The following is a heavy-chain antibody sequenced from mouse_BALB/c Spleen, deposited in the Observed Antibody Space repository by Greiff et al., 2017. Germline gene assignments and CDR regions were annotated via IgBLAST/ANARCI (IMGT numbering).Heavy chain of an antibody. CDR2: ISYSGST. D-gene: IGHD3-3*01. V-gene: IGHV3-2*02. Sequence: EVKLQESGPGLVKPSQSLSLTCTVTGYSITSDYAWNWIRQFPGNKLEWMGYISYSGSTSYNPSLKSRISITRDTSKNQFFLQLNSVTTEDTATYYCAREEGRYYYAMDYWGQGTSVTVSS. CDR3: AREEGRYYYAMDY. CDR1: GYSITSDYA. J-gene: IGHJ4*01.